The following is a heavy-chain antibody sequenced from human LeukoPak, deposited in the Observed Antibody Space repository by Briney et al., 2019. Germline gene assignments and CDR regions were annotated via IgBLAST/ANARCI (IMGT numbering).Heavy chain of an antibody. CDR2: ISANSNTI. Sequence: GGSLRLSCVTSGFSFSTYNMNWVRQAPGKGLEWISFISANSNTIKYADSVQGRFTISRDNAQKSLYLQMSGLRAEDTAVFYCATQEQWSSLNYWGQGTLVTVSS. J-gene: IGHJ4*02. V-gene: IGHV3-48*01. CDR1: GFSFSTYN. CDR3: ATQEQWSSLNY. D-gene: IGHD6-19*01.